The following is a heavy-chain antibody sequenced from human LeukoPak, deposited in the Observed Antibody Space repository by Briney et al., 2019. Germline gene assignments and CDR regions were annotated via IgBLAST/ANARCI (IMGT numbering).Heavy chain of an antibody. CDR1: GYTFTSYY. V-gene: IGHV1-46*01. J-gene: IGHJ4*02. Sequence: GASVKVSCKASGYTFTSYYMHWVRQAPGQGLEWMGIINPSGGSTSYAQKFQGRVTMTRDTSTGTVYMELSSLRSEDTAVYYCARDTPYCSSTSCYPSHFDYWGQGTLVTVSS. D-gene: IGHD2-2*01. CDR2: INPSGGST. CDR3: ARDTPYCSSTSCYPSHFDY.